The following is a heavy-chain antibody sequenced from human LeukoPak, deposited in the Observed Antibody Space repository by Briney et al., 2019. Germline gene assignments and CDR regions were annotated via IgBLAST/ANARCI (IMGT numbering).Heavy chain of an antibody. CDR1: GYTFTGYY. Sequence: ASVKVSCKASGYTFTGYYMHWVRQAPGQGLEWMGWINPNSGGTNYAQKFQGRVTMTRDTSISTAYMELSRLRSDDTAVYYCARDRVEAPGYYYYGMDVWGQGTTVTVSS. V-gene: IGHV1-2*02. CDR3: ARDRVEAPGYYYYGMDV. D-gene: IGHD1-1*01. J-gene: IGHJ6*02. CDR2: INPNSGGT.